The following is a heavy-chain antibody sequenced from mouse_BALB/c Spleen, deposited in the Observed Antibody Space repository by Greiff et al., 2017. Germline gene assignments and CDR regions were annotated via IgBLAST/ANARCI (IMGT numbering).Heavy chain of an antibody. CDR3: ARAYGTPYYFDY. CDR1: GFTFSSYA. Sequence: EVMLVESGGGLVKPGGSLKLSCAASGFTFSSYAMSWVRQTPEKRLEWVACISSGGSTYYPDSVKGRFTISRDNARNILYLQMSSLRSEDTAMYYCARAYGTPYYFDYWGQGTTLTVSS. D-gene: IGHD1-1*01. J-gene: IGHJ2*01. CDR2: ISSGGST. V-gene: IGHV5-6-5*01.